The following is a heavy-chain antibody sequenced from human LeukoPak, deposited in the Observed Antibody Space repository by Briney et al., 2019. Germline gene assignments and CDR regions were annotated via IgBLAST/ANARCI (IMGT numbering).Heavy chain of an antibody. D-gene: IGHD1-26*01. CDR2: IIPIFGTA. J-gene: IGHJ4*02. CDR3: ARAVIVGASQPFDY. CDR1: GGTFSSYA. Sequence: ASVKVSCTASGGTFSSYAISWVRQAPGQGLEWMGGIIPIFGTANYAQKFQGRVTITADESTSTAYMELSSLRSEDTAVYYCARAVIVGASQPFDYWGQGTLVTASS. V-gene: IGHV1-69*13.